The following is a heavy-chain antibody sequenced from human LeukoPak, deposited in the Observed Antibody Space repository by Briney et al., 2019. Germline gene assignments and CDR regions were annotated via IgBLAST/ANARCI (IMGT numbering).Heavy chain of an antibody. CDR3: ARDRERAADLGY. CDR2: IWYDGSNK. V-gene: IGHV3-33*01. Sequence: GGSLRLSCAASGFNFRSYGMHWVRQAPGRGLEWVAIIWYDGSNKYYADSVKGRFTISRDNSKNTLYLQMNSLRAEDTAVYYCARDRERAADLGYWGQGTLVTVSS. J-gene: IGHJ4*02. CDR1: GFNFRSYG. D-gene: IGHD6-13*01.